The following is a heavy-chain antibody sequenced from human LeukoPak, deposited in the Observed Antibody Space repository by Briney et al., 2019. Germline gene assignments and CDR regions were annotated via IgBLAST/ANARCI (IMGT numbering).Heavy chain of an antibody. CDR1: GGSFSGYY. D-gene: IGHD3-22*01. Sequence: SETLSLTCAVYGGSFSGYYWSWIRKPPGKGLEWFGEINHSGSTNYNPSLKSRVTISVDTSKNQFSLKLSSVTAADTAVYYCASVGYYDSSGYYEDAFDIWGQGTMVTVSS. CDR2: INHSGST. CDR3: ASVGYYDSSGYYEDAFDI. V-gene: IGHV4-34*01. J-gene: IGHJ3*02.